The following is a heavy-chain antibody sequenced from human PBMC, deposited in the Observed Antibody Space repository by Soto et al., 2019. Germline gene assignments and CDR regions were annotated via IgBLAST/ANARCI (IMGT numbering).Heavy chain of an antibody. CDR2: IYYSGST. D-gene: IGHD2-21*02. CDR1: GGSISSSSYY. V-gene: IGHV4-39*01. J-gene: IGHJ6*02. Sequence: QLQLQESGPGLVKPSETLSLTCTVSGGSISSSSYYWGWIRQPPGKGLEWIGSIYYSGSTYYNPSLKSRVTISVDTSKNQFSLKLSSVTAADTAVYYCARHCGLGGDCHEIGYYGMDVWGQGTTVTVSS. CDR3: ARHCGLGGDCHEIGYYGMDV.